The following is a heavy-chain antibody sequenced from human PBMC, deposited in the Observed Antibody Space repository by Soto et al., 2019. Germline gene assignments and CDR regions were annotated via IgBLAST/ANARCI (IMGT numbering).Heavy chain of an antibody. CDR3: ARGGGGYRFDH. V-gene: IGHV4-4*08. D-gene: IGHD3-16*02. J-gene: IGHJ4*02. CDR2: IFSSEHF. Sequence: QVQLQESGPGLVQPSETLSLTCAGVYFGTYYWGWIRQPPGKGLEWLGYIFSSEHFKYNPSLKSHLTISLAPSKTPASLRLPSVTAADTAVYYCARGGGGYRFDHWGQGTLVTVSS. CDR1: VYFGTYY.